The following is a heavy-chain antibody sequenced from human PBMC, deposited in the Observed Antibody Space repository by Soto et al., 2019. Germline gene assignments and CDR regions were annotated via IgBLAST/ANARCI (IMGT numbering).Heavy chain of an antibody. Sequence: GGSLRLSCAASGFSFSNYWMSWVRQAPGKGLEWVANIKKDGSEKYYEDSVKGRFIIFRDNAKNSLYLQMNNLRADDTAVYYCARSYYGDYKVHGEAADGLWGQGTRVTVSS. CDR3: ARSYYGDYKVHGEAADGL. V-gene: IGHV3-7*01. D-gene: IGHD4-17*01. CDR2: IKKDGSEK. J-gene: IGHJ4*02. CDR1: GFSFSNYW.